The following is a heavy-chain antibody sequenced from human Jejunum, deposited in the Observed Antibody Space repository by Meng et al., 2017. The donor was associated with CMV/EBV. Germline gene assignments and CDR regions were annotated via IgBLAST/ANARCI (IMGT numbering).Heavy chain of an antibody. Sequence: ASGFLFDAYAMRGGGRAPGEGLEWVSDISWSSDVIGYAASVTGRFTVSRDNAKNSLYLQMNSLRPEDTALYYCAKDILYHTGSFDIWGQGTMVTVSS. CDR2: ISWSSDVI. V-gene: IGHV3-9*01. CDR1: GFLFDAYA. CDR3: AKDILYHTGSFDI. J-gene: IGHJ3*02. D-gene: IGHD1-26*01.